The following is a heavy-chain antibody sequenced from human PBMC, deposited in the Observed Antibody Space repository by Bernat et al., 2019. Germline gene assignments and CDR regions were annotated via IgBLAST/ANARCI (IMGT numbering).Heavy chain of an antibody. CDR3: ARAHCSTTSCYTEDAFDI. D-gene: IGHD2-2*02. CDR1: GYPFTNYD. CDR2: MNPNSGNT. Sequence: QVQLVQSGAEVKKPGASVKVSCQASGYPFTNYDINWLRQATGQGLEWMGWMNPNSGNTGYAQKFQGRVTMSRNTSISTAYMELSSLRSEDTAVYYCARAHCSTTSCYTEDAFDIWGQGTMVTVSS. V-gene: IGHV1-8*01. J-gene: IGHJ3*02.